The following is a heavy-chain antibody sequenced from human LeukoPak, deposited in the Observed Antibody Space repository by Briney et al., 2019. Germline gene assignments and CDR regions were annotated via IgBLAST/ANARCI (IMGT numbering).Heavy chain of an antibody. CDR1: GFTFSNYA. Sequence: GGSLRPSCTASGFTFSNYAMIWGRQAPGKGLEWVSAITGSGGSTYYADSVEGRFTISRDNFKSTLYLQMNSLRAEDTAVYYCATSDTLTGYYMGVMFYWGQGTLVTVSS. CDR3: ATSDTLTGYYMGVMFY. D-gene: IGHD3-9*01. CDR2: ITGSGGST. V-gene: IGHV3-23*01. J-gene: IGHJ4*02.